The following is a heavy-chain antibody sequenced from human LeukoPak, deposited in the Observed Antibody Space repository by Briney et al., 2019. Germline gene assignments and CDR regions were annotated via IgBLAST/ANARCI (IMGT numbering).Heavy chain of an antibody. CDR2: ISSSSSYT. V-gene: IGHV3-21*01. Sequence: GGSLRLSCAASGFTFSYYSMNWVRQAPGKGLEWVSSISSSSSYTYYADSVKGRFTISRDNAKNSLYLQMSSLRAEDTAVYYCAREANNYGDHTMMIWGQGTLVTVSS. CDR1: GFTFSYYS. J-gene: IGHJ4*02. CDR3: AREANNYGDHTMMI. D-gene: IGHD4-17*01.